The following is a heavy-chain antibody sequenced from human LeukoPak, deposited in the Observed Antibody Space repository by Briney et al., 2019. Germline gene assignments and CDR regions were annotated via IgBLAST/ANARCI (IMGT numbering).Heavy chain of an antibody. CDR1: GGSISTSNYY. CDR3: AKGVTERTTVTTYYFDY. J-gene: IGHJ4*02. CDR2: IFYSGST. V-gene: IGHV4-39*07. D-gene: IGHD4-17*01. Sequence: SETLSLTCTVSGGSISTSNYYWGWIRQPPGKGLEWIGNIFYSGSTYYSPSLRSRVTISLDTSRNQFSLKLNSVTAADTAVYYCAKGVTERTTVTTYYFDYWGQGTLVTVSS.